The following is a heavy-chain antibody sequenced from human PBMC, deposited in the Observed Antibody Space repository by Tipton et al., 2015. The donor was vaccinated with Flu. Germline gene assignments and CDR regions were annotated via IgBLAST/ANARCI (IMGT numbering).Heavy chain of an antibody. Sequence: TLSLTCSVSGASVRSGRYYWTWIRRPAGKGLEWIGRIYTTGRSNYNPSLESRVTISVDPSKNQFSLSLTSVTAADTAVYYCAREFLFFGELSTAYYSDSWGQGTQVAVSS. CDR2: IYTTGRS. CDR1: GASVRSGRYY. J-gene: IGHJ4*02. V-gene: IGHV4-61*02. D-gene: IGHD3-16*01. CDR3: AREFLFFGELSTAYYSDS.